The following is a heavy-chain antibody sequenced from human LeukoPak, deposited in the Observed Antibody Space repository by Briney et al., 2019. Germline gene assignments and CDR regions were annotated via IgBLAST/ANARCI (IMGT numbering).Heavy chain of an antibody. V-gene: IGHV4-4*07. CDR1: GGSISSYY. CDR3: ARGGSSSSHNWFDP. J-gene: IGHJ5*02. CDR2: IYTSGST. Sequence: SETLSLTCTVSGGSISSYYWSWIRQPAGKGLEWIGRIYTSGSTNYNPSLKSRVTMSVDTSKNQFSLKLSSVTAADTAVYYCARGGSSSSHNWFDPWGQGTLVTVSS. D-gene: IGHD6-13*01.